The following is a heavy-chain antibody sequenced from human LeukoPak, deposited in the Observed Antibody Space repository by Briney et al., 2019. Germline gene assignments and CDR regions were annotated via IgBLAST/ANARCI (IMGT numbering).Heavy chain of an antibody. Sequence: GGSLTLSCTASGFTFSNFGVNWVRQAPGKGLEWVSCMDRHSDIYYADSVRGRFTISRDNAKNSVYLQTNRLTVEDTAVYYCVGDPTTNRFQYFHYWGQGALVTISS. D-gene: IGHD1-14*01. CDR2: MDRHSDI. CDR3: VGDPTTNRFQYFHY. J-gene: IGHJ4*02. CDR1: GFTFSNFG. V-gene: IGHV3-21*01.